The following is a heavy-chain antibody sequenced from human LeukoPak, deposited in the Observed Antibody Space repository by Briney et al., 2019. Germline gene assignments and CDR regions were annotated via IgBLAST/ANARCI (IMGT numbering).Heavy chain of an antibody. CDR3: ARDPVGGSTIFDY. CDR2: TYYRSKWYY. J-gene: IGHJ4*02. D-gene: IGHD1-26*01. V-gene: IGHV6-1*01. Sequence: SQTLSLTCAISGDSVSSNSTAWNWIRQSPSRGLEWLGRTYYRSKWYYDYAVAVKSRISINPDTSKNQFSLQLSSVTPEDTAVYYCARDPVGGSTIFDYWGQGTLVTVSS. CDR1: GDSVSSNSTA.